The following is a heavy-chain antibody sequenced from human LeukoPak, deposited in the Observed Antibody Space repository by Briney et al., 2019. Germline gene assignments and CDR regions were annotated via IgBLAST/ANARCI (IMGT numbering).Heavy chain of an antibody. CDR2: IYHSGST. D-gene: IGHD3-22*01. CDR3: TRANYYDSTGYLPVVYPSDY. Sequence: SETLSLTCAVSGGSISSSNWWSWVRQPPGKGLEWIGEIYHSGSTNYNPALKSRVTISLDTSKNQFSLKLRSVTAADTAVYYCTRANYYDSTGYLPVVYPSDYWGQGTLVTVSS. CDR1: GGSISSSNW. J-gene: IGHJ4*02. V-gene: IGHV4-4*02.